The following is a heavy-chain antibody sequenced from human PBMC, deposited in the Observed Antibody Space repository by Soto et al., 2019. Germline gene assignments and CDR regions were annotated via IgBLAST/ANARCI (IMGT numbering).Heavy chain of an antibody. Sequence: SETLSLTCAVYGGSFSGYYWSWIRQPPGKGLEWIGEINHSGSTNYNPSLKSRVTISVDTSKNQFSLKLSSVTAADTAVYYCARKRAIRIAAAGHFDYWGQGTLVTVSS. D-gene: IGHD6-13*01. CDR3: ARKRAIRIAAAGHFDY. V-gene: IGHV4-34*01. CDR2: INHSGST. J-gene: IGHJ4*02. CDR1: GGSFSGYY.